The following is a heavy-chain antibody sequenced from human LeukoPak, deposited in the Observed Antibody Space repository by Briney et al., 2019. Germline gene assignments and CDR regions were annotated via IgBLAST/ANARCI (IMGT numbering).Heavy chain of an antibody. V-gene: IGHV3-48*03. CDR2: ISSSGSTI. Sequence: PGGSLRLSCAASGFTFSSYEMNWVRQAPGKGLEWVSYISSSGSTIYYADSVKGRFTISRDNAKNSLYLQMNSLRAEDTAVYYCARVGGSGWYCFDYWGQGTLVTVSS. CDR3: ARVGGSGWYCFDY. J-gene: IGHJ4*02. D-gene: IGHD6-19*01. CDR1: GFTFSSYE.